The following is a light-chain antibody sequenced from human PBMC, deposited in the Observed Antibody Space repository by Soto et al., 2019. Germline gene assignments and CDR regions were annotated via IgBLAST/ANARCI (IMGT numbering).Light chain of an antibody. CDR3: SSHASGTTGV. J-gene: IGLJ3*02. CDR2: EVS. Sequence: QSVLTQPASVSGSPGQSITISCTGTSSDIDTYNYVSWYQQHPGKAPKLIIYEVSNRPSGVSDRFSGSKSANTASLTISGLQTEDEADYYCSSHASGTTGVFGGGTKLTVL. V-gene: IGLV2-14*01. CDR1: SSDIDTYNY.